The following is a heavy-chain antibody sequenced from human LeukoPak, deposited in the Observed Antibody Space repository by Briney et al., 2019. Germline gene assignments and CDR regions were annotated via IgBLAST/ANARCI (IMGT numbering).Heavy chain of an antibody. CDR1: GGSISSYY. J-gene: IGHJ4*02. CDR3: ARGVCSGGSCYGY. Sequence: KPSETLSLTCTVSGGSISSYYWSWIRQTPGEGLEWIGHIFYSGTTNYNPSLKSRVTISVGASRNQFSLKLSSVTAADTAVYYCARGVCSGGSCYGYWGQGTLVTVSS. V-gene: IGHV4-59*01. CDR2: IFYSGTT. D-gene: IGHD2-15*01.